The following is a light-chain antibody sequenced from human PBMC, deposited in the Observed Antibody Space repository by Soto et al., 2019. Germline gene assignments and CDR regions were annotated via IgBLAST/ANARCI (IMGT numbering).Light chain of an antibody. V-gene: IGKV3-15*01. Sequence: ERVMAQSPARLSVAPGGGATGSFRASQSVSSDLAWYQQKPGQAPRLLIYGVSTRATGIPDRFSGSGSGPELILTITSLQSEDFPVYSCQQYNNWWTFGPGTKVDIK. CDR2: GVS. J-gene: IGKJ1*01. CDR3: QQYNNWWT. CDR1: QSVSSD.